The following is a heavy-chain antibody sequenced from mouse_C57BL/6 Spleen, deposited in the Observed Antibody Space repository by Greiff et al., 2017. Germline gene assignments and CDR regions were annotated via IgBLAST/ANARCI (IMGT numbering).Heavy chain of an antibody. V-gene: IGHV1-63*01. CDR2: IYPGGGYT. CDR1: GYTFTNYW. J-gene: IGHJ4*01. Sequence: VQLQESGAELVRPGTSVKMSCKASGYTFTNYWIGWAKQRPGHGLEWIGDIYPGGGYTNYNEKFKGKATLTADKSSSTAYMQVSSLTSEDSAIYYCARSQEGLAMDYWGQGTSVTVSS. CDR3: ARSQEGLAMDY.